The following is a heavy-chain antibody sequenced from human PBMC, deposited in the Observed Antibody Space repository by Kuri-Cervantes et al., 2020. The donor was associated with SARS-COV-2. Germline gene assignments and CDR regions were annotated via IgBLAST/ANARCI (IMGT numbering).Heavy chain of an antibody. D-gene: IGHD3-16*01. CDR1: GFTFSSYS. J-gene: IGHJ4*02. CDR2: ISSSSSYI. V-gene: IGHV3-21*04. Sequence: GESLKISCAASGFTFSSYSMNWVRQAPGKGLEWVSSISSSSSYIYYADSVKGRFTISRDSSKNTLYLQMDSLKVEDTAAYYCAKGGVLGQTLHFWGQGTLVTVSS. CDR3: AKGGVLGQTLHF.